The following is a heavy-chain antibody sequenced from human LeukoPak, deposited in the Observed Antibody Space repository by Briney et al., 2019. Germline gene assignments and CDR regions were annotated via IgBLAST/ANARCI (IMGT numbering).Heavy chain of an antibody. CDR1: GGSFSDYY. V-gene: IGHV4-34*01. CDR3: ARGGRHIVVVTARRFDY. D-gene: IGHD2-21*02. CDR2: INHSGST. Sequence: SETLSLTCAVYGGSFSDYYWSWIRQPPGKGLEWIGEINHSGSTNYNPSLKSRVTISVDTSKNQFSLKLSSVTAADTAVYYCARGGRHIVVVTARRFDYWGQGTLVTVSS. J-gene: IGHJ4*02.